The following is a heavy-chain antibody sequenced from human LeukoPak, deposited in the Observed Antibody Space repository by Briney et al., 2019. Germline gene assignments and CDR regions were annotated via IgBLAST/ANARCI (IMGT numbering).Heavy chain of an antibody. D-gene: IGHD4-23*01. CDR3: ARGSEVVTPHDAFDI. CDR1: GGSISSYY. V-gene: IGHV4-4*07. Sequence: SETPSLTCTVSGGSISSYYWSWIRQPAGKGLEWIGRIYTSGSTDYNPSLKSRVTMSVDTSKNQFSLKLSSVTAADTAVYYCARGSEVVTPHDAFDIWGQGTMVTVSS. J-gene: IGHJ3*02. CDR2: IYTSGST.